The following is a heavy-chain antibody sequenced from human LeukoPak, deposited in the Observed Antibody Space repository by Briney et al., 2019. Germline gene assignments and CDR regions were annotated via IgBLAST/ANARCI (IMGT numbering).Heavy chain of an antibody. Sequence: SETLSLTCTVSGGSISSGGYYWSWIRQHPGKGLEWIGYIYYSGSTYYNPSLKSRVTISVDTSKNQFSLKLSSVTAADTAVYYCARGALWGSYRYTYFDYWGQGTLDTVSS. CDR2: IYYSGST. J-gene: IGHJ4*02. CDR3: ARGALWGSYRYTYFDY. D-gene: IGHD3-16*02. CDR1: GGSISSGGYY. V-gene: IGHV4-31*03.